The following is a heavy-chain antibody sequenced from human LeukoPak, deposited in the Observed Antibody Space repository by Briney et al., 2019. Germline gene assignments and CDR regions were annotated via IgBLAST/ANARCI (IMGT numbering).Heavy chain of an antibody. CDR2: IYYSGST. CDR3: ARVSSGTYYGMDV. J-gene: IGHJ6*02. CDR1: GGSISSYY. V-gene: IGHV4-59*01. D-gene: IGHD3-22*01. Sequence: ASETLSLTCTVSGGSISSYYWSWIRQPPGKGLEWIGYIYYSGSTNYNPSLKSRVTISVDTSKNQFSLKLSSVTAAETAVYYCARVSSGTYYGMDVWGQGTTVTVSS.